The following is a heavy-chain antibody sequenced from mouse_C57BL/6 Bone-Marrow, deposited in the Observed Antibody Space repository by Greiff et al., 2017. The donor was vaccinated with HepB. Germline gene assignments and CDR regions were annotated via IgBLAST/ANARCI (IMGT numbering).Heavy chain of an antibody. V-gene: IGHV5-4*01. D-gene: IGHD2-3*01. J-gene: IGHJ3*01. CDR1: GFTFSSYA. CDR2: ISDGGSYT. Sequence: EVKLEESGGGLVKPGGSLKLSCAASGFTFSSYAMSWVRQTPEKRLEWVATISDGGSYTYYPDNVKGRFTISRDNAKNNLYLQMSHLKSDDTAMYYCARDEGWLLLFAYWGQGTLVTVSA. CDR3: ARDEGWLLLFAY.